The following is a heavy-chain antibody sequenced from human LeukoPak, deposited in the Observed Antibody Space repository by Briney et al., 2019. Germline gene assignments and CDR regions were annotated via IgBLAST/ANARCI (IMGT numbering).Heavy chain of an antibody. CDR2: ISGSGGST. D-gene: IGHD3-10*01. CDR1: GFTFSTYA. V-gene: IGHV3-23*01. CDR3: AKSGGLSGSGRLAMDV. Sequence: GGPLRLSCAASGFTFSTYAMSWVRLAPGKGLEWVSGISGSGGSTYYADSVKGRFTSSRDNSNNTLYVQMNSLRVEDTAVYYCAKSGGLSGSGRLAMDVWGQGTTVTVSS. J-gene: IGHJ6*02.